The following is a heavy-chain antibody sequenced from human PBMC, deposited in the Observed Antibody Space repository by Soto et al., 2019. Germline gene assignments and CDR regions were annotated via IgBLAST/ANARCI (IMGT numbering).Heavy chain of an antibody. V-gene: IGHV1-8*01. Sequence: ASVKVSCKASGYTFTSYDINWVRQATGQGLEWMGWMNPNSGNTGYAQKFQGRVTMTRNTSISTAYMELSSLRSEDTAVFYCGTVYGTYYDPLTGLWGGHFDFWGQGTQVTVSS. CDR3: GTVYGTYYDPLTGLWGGHFDF. CDR1: GYTFTSYD. CDR2: MNPNSGNT. D-gene: IGHD3-9*01. J-gene: IGHJ4*02.